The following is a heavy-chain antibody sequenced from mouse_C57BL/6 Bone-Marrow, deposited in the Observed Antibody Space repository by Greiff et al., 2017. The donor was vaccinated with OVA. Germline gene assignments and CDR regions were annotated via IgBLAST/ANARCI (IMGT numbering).Heavy chain of an antibody. CDR1: GYTFTSYT. D-gene: IGHD2-4*01. CDR2: INPSGGYT. CDR3: ARWMITTRFYAMDY. V-gene: IGHV1-4*01. Sequence: VKLVESGAELARPGASVKMSCKASGYTFTSYTMHWVKQRPGQGLEWIGYINPSGGYTKYNQKFKDKATLTADKSSSTAYMQLSSLTSEDSAVYYCARWMITTRFYAMDYWGQGTSVTVSS. J-gene: IGHJ4*01.